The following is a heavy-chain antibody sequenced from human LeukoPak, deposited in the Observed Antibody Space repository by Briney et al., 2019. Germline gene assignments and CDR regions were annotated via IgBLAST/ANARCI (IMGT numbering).Heavy chain of an antibody. Sequence: ASVKVSCKVSGYTFTDYYMHWVQQAPGKGLEWMGLVDPEDGETIYAEKFQGRVTITADTSTDTAYMELSSLRSEDTALYYCATALPAYRTVRIAAAGTPFDYWGQATLVTVSS. V-gene: IGHV1-69-2*01. D-gene: IGHD6-13*01. CDR3: ATALPAYRTVRIAAAGTPFDY. CDR2: VDPEDGET. J-gene: IGHJ4*02. CDR1: GYTFTDYY.